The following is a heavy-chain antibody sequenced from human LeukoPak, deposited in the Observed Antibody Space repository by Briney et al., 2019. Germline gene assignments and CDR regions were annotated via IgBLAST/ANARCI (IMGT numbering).Heavy chain of an antibody. D-gene: IGHD6-13*01. Sequence: SETLSLTCTVSGGSISSYYYNWVRQPPGKGLEWLGYIYFGGTTNYNPSLKSRVTISVDKSKNQFSLKMNSVTTADTAVYYCARAGGSSRYGGYFDPWGQGTLVTVSS. V-gene: IGHV4-59*01. CDR2: IYFGGTT. CDR3: ARAGGSSRYGGYFDP. J-gene: IGHJ5*02. CDR1: GGSISSYY.